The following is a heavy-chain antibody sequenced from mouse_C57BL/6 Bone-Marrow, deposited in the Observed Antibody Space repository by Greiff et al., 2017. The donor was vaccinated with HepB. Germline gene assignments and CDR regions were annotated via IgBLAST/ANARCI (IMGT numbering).Heavy chain of an antibody. CDR3: ARGRSTTVFDY. D-gene: IGHD1-1*01. CDR2: IDPSDSET. Sequence: QVQLQQPGAELVRPGSSVKLSCKASGYTFTSYWMHWVKQRPIQGLEWIGNIDPSDSETHYNQKFKDKATLTADKSSSTAYMQLSSLTSEDSAVDYCARGRSTTVFDYWGQGTTLTVSS. CDR1: GYTFTSYW. J-gene: IGHJ2*01. V-gene: IGHV1-52*01.